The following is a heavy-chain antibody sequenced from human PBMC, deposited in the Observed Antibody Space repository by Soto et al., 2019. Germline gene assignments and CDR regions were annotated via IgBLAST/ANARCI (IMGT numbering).Heavy chain of an antibody. J-gene: IGHJ4*02. V-gene: IGHV1-69*06. CDR1: GGSLTTSG. D-gene: IGHD3-10*01. CDR3: AKGLGFFEQ. Sequence: QLQLVQSGTEVKRPGSSVKVSCKASGGSLTTSGVSWVRQAPGQGPEWVGGIVPMYGTPNYAQEFQGRVTITSDKYPSATYLELSSLRSEDTAVYFCAKGLGFFEQWGPGTLVTVSS. CDR2: IVPMYGTP.